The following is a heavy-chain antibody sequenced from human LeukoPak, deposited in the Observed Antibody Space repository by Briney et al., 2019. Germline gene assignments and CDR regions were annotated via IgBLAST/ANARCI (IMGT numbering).Heavy chain of an antibody. J-gene: IGHJ4*02. CDR3: AKDLASEMATIWNY. CDR1: GFTFSSYA. V-gene: IGHV3-23*01. CDR2: ISGSGGST. Sequence: PGGSLRLSCAASGFTFSSYAMSWVRQAPRKGLEWVSAISGSGGSTYYADSVKGRFTISRDNSKNTLYLQMNSLRAEDTAVYYCAKDLASEMATIWNYWGQGTLVTVSS. D-gene: IGHD5-24*01.